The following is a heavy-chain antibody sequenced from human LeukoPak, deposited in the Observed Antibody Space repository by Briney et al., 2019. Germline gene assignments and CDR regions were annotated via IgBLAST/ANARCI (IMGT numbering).Heavy chain of an antibody. J-gene: IGHJ3*02. V-gene: IGHV3-23*01. CDR3: AKERIVFGAVDI. CDR2: INNGGGST. Sequence: PGGSLRLSCAATGFTFNNYAMRWVRQAPGKGLEWVSAINNGGGSTYYADSVKGRFTISRDNSKSTLFLQMNSMRAEDTAVYYGAKERIVFGAVDIWGQGTVVTVSS. D-gene: IGHD5/OR15-5a*01. CDR1: GFTFNNYA.